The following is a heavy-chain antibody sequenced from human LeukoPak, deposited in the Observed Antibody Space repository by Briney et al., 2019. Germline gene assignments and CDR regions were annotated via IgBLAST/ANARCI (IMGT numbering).Heavy chain of an antibody. D-gene: IGHD3-3*01. CDR1: GFTFSSYSMN. CDR2: IYYSGST. CDR3: ARRITIFGVVITAHFDY. V-gene: IGHV4-39*01. J-gene: IGHJ4*02. Sequence: PGGSLRLSCAASGFTFSSYSMNWVRQPPGKGLEWIGSIYYSGSTYYNPSLKSRVTISVDTSKNQFSLKLSSVTAADTAVYYCARRITIFGVVITAHFDYWGQGTLVTVSS.